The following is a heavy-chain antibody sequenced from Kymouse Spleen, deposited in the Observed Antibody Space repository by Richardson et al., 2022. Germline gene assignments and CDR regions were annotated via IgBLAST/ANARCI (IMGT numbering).Heavy chain of an antibody. V-gene: IGHV3-9*01. CDR1: GFTFDDYA. CDR3: AKDEE*QLVSL*L. CDR2: ISWNSGSI. Sequence: EVQLVESGGGLVQPGRSLRLSCAASGFTFDDYAMHWVRQAPGKGLEWVSGISWNSGSIGYADSVKGRFTISRDNAKNSLYLQMNSLRAEDTALYYCAKDEE*QLVSL*LLGPGNPGHRLL. J-gene: IGHJ4*02. D-gene: IGHD6-6*01.